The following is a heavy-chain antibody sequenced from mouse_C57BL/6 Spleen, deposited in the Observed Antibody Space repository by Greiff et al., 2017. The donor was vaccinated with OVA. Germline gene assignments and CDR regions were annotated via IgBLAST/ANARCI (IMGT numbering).Heavy chain of an antibody. D-gene: IGHD2-2*01. J-gene: IGHJ3*01. Sequence: ESGPGLVKPSQSLSLTCSVTGYSITSGYYWNWIRQFPGNKLEWMGYISYDGSNNYNPSLKNRISITRDTSKNQLFLKLNSVTTEDTATYYCARDGIYYGYSWFAYWGQGTLVTVSA. CDR1: GYSITSGYY. CDR3: ARDGIYYGYSWFAY. V-gene: IGHV3-6*01. CDR2: ISYDGSN.